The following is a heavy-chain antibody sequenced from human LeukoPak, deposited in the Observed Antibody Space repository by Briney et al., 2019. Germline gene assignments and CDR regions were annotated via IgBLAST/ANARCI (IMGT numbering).Heavy chain of an antibody. CDR3: AKGPYYYDSSGYLNFATEDAFDI. D-gene: IGHD3-22*01. J-gene: IGHJ3*02. V-gene: IGHV3-48*01. Sequence: GGSLRLSCAASGFTFSSYSINWVRQAPGKGLEWVSYISSSPSTIYYADSVKGRFTISRDNAKNTLYLQMNSLRAEDTAVYYCAKGPYYYDSSGYLNFATEDAFDIWGQGTMVTVSS. CDR2: ISSSPSTI. CDR1: GFTFSSYS.